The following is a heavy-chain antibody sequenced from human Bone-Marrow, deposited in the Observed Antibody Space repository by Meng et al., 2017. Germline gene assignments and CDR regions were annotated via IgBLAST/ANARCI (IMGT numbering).Heavy chain of an antibody. J-gene: IGHJ4*02. V-gene: IGHV4/OR15-8*02. CDR1: GGSISSIDW. D-gene: IGHD6-19*01. Sequence: VPLQESGPGLVKPSGTLALTGVVAGGSISSIDWWSGVRQPPGKGLEWIGEIYHGGDTNYNPSLKSRVTIAIDRSKNQFSLKLSSVTAADTAVYYCASWIYSCGWQWGQGTLVTVSS. CDR3: ASWIYSCGWQ. CDR2: IYHGGDT.